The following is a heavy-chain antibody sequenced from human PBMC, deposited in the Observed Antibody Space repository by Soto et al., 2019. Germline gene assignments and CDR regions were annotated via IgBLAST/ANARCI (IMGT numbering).Heavy chain of an antibody. CDR3: ARDKPSGWLLYSGWFDS. Sequence: ASVKVSCKASGYTFTSYGISWVRQAPGQGLEWMGWISAYNGNTNYAQKLQGRVTMTTDTSTSTAYMELRSLRSDDTAVYYCARDKPSGWLLYSGWFDSWGQGTLVTVSS. CDR2: ISAYNGNT. CDR1: GYTFTSYG. V-gene: IGHV1-18*01. D-gene: IGHD3-3*01. J-gene: IGHJ5*01.